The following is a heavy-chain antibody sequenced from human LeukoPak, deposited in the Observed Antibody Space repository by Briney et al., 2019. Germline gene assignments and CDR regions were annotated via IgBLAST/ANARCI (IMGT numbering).Heavy chain of an antibody. CDR1: KSTFNAYF. J-gene: IGHJ4*02. CDR3: AREDYDYVWGSYRWD. Sequence: ASVKVSCKASKSTFNAYFVHWVRQAPGQGLEWMGWINTNTGNPTYAQGFTGRFVFSLDTSVSTAYLQISSLKAEDTAVYYCAREDYDYVWGSYRWDWGQGTLVTVSS. D-gene: IGHD3-16*02. CDR2: INTNTGNP. V-gene: IGHV7-4-1*02.